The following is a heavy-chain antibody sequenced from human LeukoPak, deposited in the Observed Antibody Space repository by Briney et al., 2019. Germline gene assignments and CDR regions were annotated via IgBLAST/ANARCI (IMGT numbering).Heavy chain of an antibody. Sequence: GRSLRLSCAASGCTFSSYAMHWVRQAPGKGLEGVAVISYDGSNKYYADSVRGRSTISRDNSKNTLYLQMNSLRAEDTAVYFCARDFGYCSSTSCIGYYYYGMYVWGQGTTVTVSS. CDR2: ISYDGSNK. V-gene: IGHV3-30-3*01. J-gene: IGHJ6*02. CDR3: ARDFGYCSSTSCIGYYYYGMYV. D-gene: IGHD2-2*01. CDR1: GCTFSSYA.